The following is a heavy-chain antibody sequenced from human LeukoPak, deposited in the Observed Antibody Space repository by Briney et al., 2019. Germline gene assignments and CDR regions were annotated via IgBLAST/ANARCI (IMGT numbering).Heavy chain of an antibody. V-gene: IGHV4-59*08. D-gene: IGHD6-19*01. CDR2: IYYSGST. Sequence: PSETLSLTCTVSGGSISSYYWSWIRQPPGKGLEWIGYIYYSGSTNYNPSLKSRVTISVDTSKNQFSLKLSSVTAADTAVYYCARHERVAGTRRWFDPWGQGTLVTVSS. J-gene: IGHJ5*02. CDR1: GGSISSYY. CDR3: ARHERVAGTRRWFDP.